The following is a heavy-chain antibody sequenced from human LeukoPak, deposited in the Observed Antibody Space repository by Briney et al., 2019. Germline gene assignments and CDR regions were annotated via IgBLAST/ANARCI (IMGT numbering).Heavy chain of an antibody. Sequence: SETLSLTCTVSGGSISSSYWSWIRQPPGKGLEWIGYIYYSGNTKYNPSLKSRVAISVDTSKNQFSLKLNSVTAADTAVYYCARHQWELGAFDIWGQGTMVTVFS. CDR2: IYYSGNT. J-gene: IGHJ3*02. V-gene: IGHV4-59*08. CDR3: ARHQWELGAFDI. CDR1: GGSISSSY. D-gene: IGHD1-26*01.